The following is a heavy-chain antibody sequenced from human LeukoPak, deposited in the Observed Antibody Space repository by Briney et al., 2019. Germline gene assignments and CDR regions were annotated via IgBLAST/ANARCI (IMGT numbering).Heavy chain of an antibody. CDR3: ARLPGFGSGYDEDY. CDR2: ISPNSGGT. Sequence: HWASVKVSCKASGYTFTGYYMHWVRQAPGQGLEWMGWISPNSGGTNYAQKFQGRVTMTRDTSISTAYMELSRLRSDDTAVYYCARLPGFGSGYDEDYWGQGTLVTVSS. D-gene: IGHD5-12*01. V-gene: IGHV1-2*02. CDR1: GYTFTGYY. J-gene: IGHJ4*02.